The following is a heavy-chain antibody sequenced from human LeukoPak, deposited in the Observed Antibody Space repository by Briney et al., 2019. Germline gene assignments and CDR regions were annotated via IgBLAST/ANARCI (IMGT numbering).Heavy chain of an antibody. Sequence: SETLSLTCTVSGGSISSYYWSWIRQPPGKGLEWIGYIYYSGSTNYNPSLKSRVTISVDTSKNQFSLKLSSVTAADTAVYYCGKSGSYYYGMDVWGQGTTVTVSS. J-gene: IGHJ6*02. V-gene: IGHV4-59*01. CDR1: GGSISSYY. CDR3: GKSGSYYYGMDV. CDR2: IYYSGST. D-gene: IGHD1-26*01.